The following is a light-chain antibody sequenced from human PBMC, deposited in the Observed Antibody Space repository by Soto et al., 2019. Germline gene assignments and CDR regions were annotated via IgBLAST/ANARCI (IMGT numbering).Light chain of an antibody. CDR2: KAS. CDR1: QSIGDW. J-gene: IGKJ1*01. V-gene: IGKV1-5*03. Sequence: DFHLTQSPSTLSASLGDRVTITCRAAQSIGDWLAWYQQKPGKAPNLLIYKASSLQSGVPSRFSGSGSGTEFNFTISSLQPDDFATYYCQEYNSYLGTFGQGTKVEI. CDR3: QEYNSYLGT.